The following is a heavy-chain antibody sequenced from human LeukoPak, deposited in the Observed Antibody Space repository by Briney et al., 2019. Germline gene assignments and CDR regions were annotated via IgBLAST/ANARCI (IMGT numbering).Heavy chain of an antibody. CDR1: GGSISTNNW. J-gene: IGHJ4*02. CDR3: AKSGDYLWDY. V-gene: IGHV4-4*02. Sequence: SETLSLTCDVSGGSISTNNWWSWVRQPPGKGLEWIGEIYHTGNTNYSPSLRGRVTMSIDKSNNQFSLNLNSVTAADTAVYYCAKSGDYLWDYWGQGTLVTVS. CDR2: IYHTGNT. D-gene: IGHD3-16*01.